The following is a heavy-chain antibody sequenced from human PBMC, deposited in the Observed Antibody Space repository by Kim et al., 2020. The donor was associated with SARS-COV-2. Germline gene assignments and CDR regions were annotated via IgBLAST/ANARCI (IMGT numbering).Heavy chain of an antibody. J-gene: IGHJ4*02. CDR3: AGPYGSGSYYNPIDY. V-gene: IGHV3-23*01. Sequence: GGSLRLSCAASGFTFSSYAMSWVRQAPGKGLEWVSAISGSGGSTYYADSVKGRFTISRDNSKNTLYLQMNSLRAEDTAVYYCAGPYGSGSYYNPIDYWGQGTLVTVSS. CDR1: GFTFSSYA. D-gene: IGHD3-10*01. CDR2: ISGSGGST.